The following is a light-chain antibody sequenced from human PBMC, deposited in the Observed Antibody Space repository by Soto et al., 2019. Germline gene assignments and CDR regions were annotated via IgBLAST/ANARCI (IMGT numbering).Light chain of an antibody. J-gene: IGKJ4*02. Sequence: EFVLTQSPGTLSLSPGERATLSCRASQTLRSNYLAWYQQKPGQAPRVLIYDASTRATGIPDRFSGGGSGTEFTLTISSLQPEDFATYYCQQANSYSLTFGGGTKVDIK. CDR2: DAS. V-gene: IGKV3-20*01. CDR3: QQANSYSLT. CDR1: QTLRSNY.